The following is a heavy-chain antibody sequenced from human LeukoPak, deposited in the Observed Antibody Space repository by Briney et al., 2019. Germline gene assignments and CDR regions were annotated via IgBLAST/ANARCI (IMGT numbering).Heavy chain of an antibody. CDR1: GFTLSSYY. Sequence: GGSLRLSCAASGFTLSSYYMHWVRQVPGKGLVWVSCINGDGSSTKYADSVKGRFTISRDNAKNTLYLQVNSLRAEDTAVYYCAKDDAWLQYGNWGRGTLVTVSS. V-gene: IGHV3-74*01. CDR3: AKDDAWLQYGN. CDR2: INGDGSST. D-gene: IGHD5-24*01. J-gene: IGHJ4*02.